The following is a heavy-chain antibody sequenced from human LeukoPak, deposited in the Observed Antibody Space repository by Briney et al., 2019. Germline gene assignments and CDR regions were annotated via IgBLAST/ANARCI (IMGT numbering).Heavy chain of an antibody. V-gene: IGHV1-45*02. CDR3: ARGSDYYGMDV. J-gene: IGHJ6*02. CDR2: ITPYNGNR. CDR1: GYTFTYRY. Sequence: GASVKVSCTASGYTFTYRYLHWVRQAPGQAFEWMGWITPYNGNRNYAKKFQDRVTMTRDTSTSTVYMELSSLRSEDTAVYYCARGSDYYGMDVWGQGTTVTVSS.